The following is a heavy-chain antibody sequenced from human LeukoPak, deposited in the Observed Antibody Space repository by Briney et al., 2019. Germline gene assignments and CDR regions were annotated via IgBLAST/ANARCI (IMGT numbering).Heavy chain of an antibody. CDR1: GGSISSYY. J-gene: IGHJ4*02. CDR3: ARGEDGCAWGVYFDF. Sequence: SETLSLTCTVSGGSISSYYWSWIRQPPGKGLEWIGYIYYSGSTNYNPSLKSRVTISVDTSKNQFSLKLSSVTAADTAVYYCARGEDGCAWGVYFDFWGRGTGVTVSS. CDR2: IYYSGST. D-gene: IGHD5-24*01. V-gene: IGHV4-59*01.